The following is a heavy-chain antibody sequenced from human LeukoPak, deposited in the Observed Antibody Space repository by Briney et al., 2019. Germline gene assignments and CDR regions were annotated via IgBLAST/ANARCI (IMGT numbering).Heavy chain of an antibody. D-gene: IGHD3-10*01. J-gene: IGHJ4*02. CDR2: ISAYNGNT. V-gene: IGHV1-18*04. CDR3: ARSAEVVVAMVRGVIPFDY. CDR1: GYTFTSYG. Sequence: GASVKVSCKASGYTFTSYGISWVRQAPGQGLEWMGWISAYNGNTNYAQKLQGRVTMTTDTSTSTAYMELRSLRSDDTAVYYCARSAEVVVAMVRGVIPFDYWGQGTLVTVSS.